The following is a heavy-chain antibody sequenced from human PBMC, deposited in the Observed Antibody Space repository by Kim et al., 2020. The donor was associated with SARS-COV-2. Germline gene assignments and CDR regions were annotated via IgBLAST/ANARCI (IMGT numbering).Heavy chain of an antibody. D-gene: IGHD3-10*01. CDR2: IYYSGST. J-gene: IGHJ4*02. Sequence: SETLSLTCTVSGGSISSGGYYWSWIRQHPGKGLEWIGYIYYSGSTYYNPSLKSRVTISVDTSKNQFSLKLSSVTAADTAVYYCARSQNSPRRELLGYWGQGTLVTVSS. V-gene: IGHV4-31*03. CDR1: GGSISSGGYY. CDR3: ARSQNSPRRELLGY.